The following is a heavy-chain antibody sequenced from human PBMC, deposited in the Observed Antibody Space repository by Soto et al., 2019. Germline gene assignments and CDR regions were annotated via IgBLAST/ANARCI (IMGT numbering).Heavy chain of an antibody. D-gene: IGHD4-17*01. CDR3: AKDVVFFDYGDYVCAFDI. J-gene: IGHJ3*02. CDR1: GFTFSSYG. CDR2: ISYDGSNK. V-gene: IGHV3-30*18. Sequence: QVQLVESGGGVVQPGRSLRLSCAASGFTFSSYGMHWVRQAPGKGLEWVAVISYDGSNKYYADSVKGRFTISRDNSKNTLYLQMNSLRAEDTAVYYCAKDVVFFDYGDYVCAFDIWGQGTMVTVSS.